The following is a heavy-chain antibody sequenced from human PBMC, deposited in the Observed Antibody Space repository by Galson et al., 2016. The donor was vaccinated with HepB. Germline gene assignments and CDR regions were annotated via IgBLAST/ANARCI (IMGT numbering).Heavy chain of an antibody. CDR1: GFLLRGSV. V-gene: IGHV3-30*09. CDR3: VKDHRG. Sequence: SLRLSCAASGFLLRGSVIHWVRQAPGKGLEWVALISVDGNNKPFADSVKGRFAISRDNYQNTVDLQMNSLRAEDTALYYCVKDHRGWGQGTLVTVSS. D-gene: IGHD1-14*01. J-gene: IGHJ4*02. CDR2: ISVDGNNK.